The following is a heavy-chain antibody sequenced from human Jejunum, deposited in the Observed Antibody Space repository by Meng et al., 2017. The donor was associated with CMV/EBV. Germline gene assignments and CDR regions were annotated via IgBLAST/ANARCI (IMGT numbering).Heavy chain of an antibody. J-gene: IGHJ4*02. CDR3: AKRDCIGSGCGFYYFDS. V-gene: IGHV3-30*02. D-gene: IGHD6-19*01. CDR2: IQYDGSDK. CDR1: GFIFSNYG. Sequence: QGGLWGAGGGVVQPGGSLRLSLAASGFIFSNYGMHWVRQAPGKGLEWVAFIQYDGSDKYYADSVRGRFTISRDNSKNMLYLQMNNVRAEDTAVYHCAKRDCIGSGCGFYYFDSWGQGTLVTVSS.